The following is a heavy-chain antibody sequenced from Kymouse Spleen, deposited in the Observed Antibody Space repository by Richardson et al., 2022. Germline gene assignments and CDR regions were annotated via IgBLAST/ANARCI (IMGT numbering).Heavy chain of an antibody. CDR3: ARGRWNYGDY. V-gene: IGHV4-34*01. CDR2: INHSGST. J-gene: IGHJ4*02. CDR1: GGSFSGYY. Sequence: QVQLQQWGAGLLKPSETLSLTCAVYGGSFSGYYWSWIRQPPGKGLEWIGEINHSGSTNYNPSLKSRVTISVDTSKNQFSLKLSSVTAADTAVYYCARGRWNYGDYWGQGTLVTVSS. D-gene: IGHD1-7*01.